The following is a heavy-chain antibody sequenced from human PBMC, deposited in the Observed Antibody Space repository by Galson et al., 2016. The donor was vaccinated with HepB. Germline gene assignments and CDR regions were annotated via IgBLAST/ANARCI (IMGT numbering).Heavy chain of an antibody. J-gene: IGHJ4*02. CDR2: IYYPGSS. CDR3: ARREANYYDSSGFHWVGNPFDY. CDR1: GGSIRSSTYY. Sequence: SETLSLTCTVSGGSIRSSTYYWGWIRQSPGKGLEWIGSIYYPGSSNYNPFLKSRVTISVDTSKNQFSLRLSSVTAADTAVYFCARREANYYDSSGFHWVGNPFDYWGQGTLVTVSS. D-gene: IGHD3-22*01. V-gene: IGHV4-39*01.